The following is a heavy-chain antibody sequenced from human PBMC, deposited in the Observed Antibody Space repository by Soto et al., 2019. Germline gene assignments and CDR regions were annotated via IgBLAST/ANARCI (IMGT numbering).Heavy chain of an antibody. CDR3: ARAVRSYCDSSGYWPDGGGDY. V-gene: IGHV1-69*01. CDR1: GGTFSSYA. CDR2: IIPIFGTA. J-gene: IGHJ4*02. D-gene: IGHD3-22*01. Sequence: QVQLVQSGAEVKKPGSSVTVSCKASGGTFSSYAISWVRQAPGQGLEWMGGIIPIFGTANYAQKFQGRVTITADESTSTAYRELSSLRSEDTAVYYCARAVRSYCDSSGYWPDGGGDYWGQGTLVTVSS.